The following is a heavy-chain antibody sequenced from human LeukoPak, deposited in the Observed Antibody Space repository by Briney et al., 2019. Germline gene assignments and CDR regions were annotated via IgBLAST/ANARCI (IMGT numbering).Heavy chain of an antibody. Sequence: SETLSLTCTVSGGSISSGSYYWSWIRQSPGKGLEWIGEIDDGGNTNYNPSLMSRVIVSMEKSKKQFSLVMRSVAAADTAVYYRARFSRITWGDWGDACDIWSQGTTVIVTS. D-gene: IGHD2-21*02. CDR1: GGSISSGSYY. CDR3: ARFSRITWGDWGDACDI. CDR2: IDDGGNT. V-gene: IGHV4-39*07. J-gene: IGHJ3*02.